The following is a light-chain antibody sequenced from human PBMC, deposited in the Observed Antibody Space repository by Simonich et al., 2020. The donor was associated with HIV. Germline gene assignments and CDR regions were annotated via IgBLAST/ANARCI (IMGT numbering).Light chain of an antibody. CDR3: QQRSNWPPIT. Sequence: EIVLTQSPATLSLSPGERATLSCRASQSVSSYLACYQQKPGQAPRLLIYDASTRAAGIPARFRGSGSGTDFTLTISSLEPEDFAVYYCQQRSNWPPITFGQGTRLEIK. V-gene: IGKV3-11*01. CDR1: QSVSSY. CDR2: DAS. J-gene: IGKJ5*01.